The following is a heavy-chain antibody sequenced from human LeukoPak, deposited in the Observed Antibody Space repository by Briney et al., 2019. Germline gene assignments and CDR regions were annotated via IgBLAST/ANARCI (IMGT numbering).Heavy chain of an antibody. J-gene: IGHJ3*02. Sequence: PGGSLRLSCAASGFTFSSYGIHWVRQAPGKGLEWAAVISYDGSNKYYADSVKGRFTISRDNSKNTLYLQMNSLRAEDTAVYYCAKLGTSSSWYSGYDAFDIWGQGTMVTVSS. CDR1: GFTFSSYG. CDR3: AKLGTSSSWYSGYDAFDI. CDR2: ISYDGSNK. D-gene: IGHD6-13*01. V-gene: IGHV3-30*18.